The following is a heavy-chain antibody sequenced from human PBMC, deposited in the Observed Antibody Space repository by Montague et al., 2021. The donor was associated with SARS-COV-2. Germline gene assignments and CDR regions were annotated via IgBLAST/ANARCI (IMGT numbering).Heavy chain of an antibody. CDR3: ARAQMAVTEYYPDY. D-gene: IGHD2/OR15-2a*01. J-gene: IGHJ4*02. CDR1: GGSISSSSHY. Sequence: SETLSLTCSVSGGSISSSSHYWAWIRQPLGRRLEWIGTIYYSGTTLYHPSLKSRITMSVDTSDNQFSLQLNSVSATDTAIYYCARAQMAVTEYYPDYWGQGILVTVSS. CDR2: IYYSGTT. V-gene: IGHV4-39*01.